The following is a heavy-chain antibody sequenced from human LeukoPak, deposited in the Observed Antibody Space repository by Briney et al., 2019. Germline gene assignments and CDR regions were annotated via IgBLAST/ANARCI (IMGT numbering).Heavy chain of an antibody. Sequence: PSETLSLTCTVSGGSISSGGYYWSWIRQPAGSGLEWIGRIYSSGTTNSNPSLESRVTMSVDMSKNQFSLRLSSVTVADTAVYYCARGSSGWYSIDYWGQGILVTVSS. J-gene: IGHJ4*02. CDR2: IYSSGTT. V-gene: IGHV4-61*02. CDR3: ARGSSGWYSIDY. D-gene: IGHD6-19*01. CDR1: GGSISSGGYY.